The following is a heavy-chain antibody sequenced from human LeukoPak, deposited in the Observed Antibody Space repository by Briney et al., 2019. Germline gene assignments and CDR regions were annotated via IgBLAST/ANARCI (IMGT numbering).Heavy chain of an antibody. D-gene: IGHD3-3*01. V-gene: IGHV6-1*01. CDR2: TYYRSKWYN. Sequence: SQTLSLTCAISGDSVSSNSAAWNWIRQSPSRGLEWLGRTYYRSKWYNDYAVSVKSRITINPDTSKNQFSLKLSSVTAADTAVYYCARDTYYDFWSGYQNWGQGTLVTVSS. J-gene: IGHJ4*02. CDR3: ARDTYYDFWSGYQN. CDR1: GDSVSSNSAA.